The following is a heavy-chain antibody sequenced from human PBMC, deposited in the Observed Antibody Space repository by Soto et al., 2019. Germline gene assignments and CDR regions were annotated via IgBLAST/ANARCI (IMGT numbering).Heavy chain of an antibody. CDR3: AKLPQYSSGWEDAFDI. D-gene: IGHD6-19*01. CDR2: ISYDGSNK. CDR1: GFTFSSYG. V-gene: IGHV3-30*18. Sequence: VQLVESGGGVVQPGRSLRLSCAASGFTFSSYGMHWVRQAPGKGLEWVAVISYDGSNKYYADSVKGRFTISRDNSKNTLYLQMNSLRAEDTAVYYCAKLPQYSSGWEDAFDIWGQGTMVTVSS. J-gene: IGHJ3*02.